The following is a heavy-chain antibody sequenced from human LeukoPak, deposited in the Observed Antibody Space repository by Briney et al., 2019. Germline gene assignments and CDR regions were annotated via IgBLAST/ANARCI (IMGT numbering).Heavy chain of an antibody. D-gene: IGHD3-3*01. CDR1: GGSISSYY. Sequence: PSETLSLTCTVSGGSISSYYWSWIRQPAGKGLEWIGRICTSGSTNYNPSLKSRVTMSVDTSKNQFSLKLSSVTAADTAVYYCAGGGFSEWLPGGYYYGMDVWGQGTTVTVSS. J-gene: IGHJ6*02. CDR3: AGGGFSEWLPGGYYYGMDV. CDR2: ICTSGST. V-gene: IGHV4-4*07.